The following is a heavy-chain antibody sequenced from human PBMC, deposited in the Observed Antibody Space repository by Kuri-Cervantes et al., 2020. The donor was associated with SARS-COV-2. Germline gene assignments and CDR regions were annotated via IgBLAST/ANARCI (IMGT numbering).Heavy chain of an antibody. D-gene: IGHD2-2*01. CDR1: GFTFSSYS. Sequence: GGSLRLSCAASGFTFSSYSMNWVRQAPGKGLEWVSYISSSSSTIYYADSVKGRFTISRDNAKNSLYLQMNSLRAEDTAVYYFARAGDIVVVPAAIDVWGQGTTVTVSS. V-gene: IGHV3-48*01. CDR3: ARAGDIVVVPAAIDV. CDR2: ISSSSSTI. J-gene: IGHJ6*02.